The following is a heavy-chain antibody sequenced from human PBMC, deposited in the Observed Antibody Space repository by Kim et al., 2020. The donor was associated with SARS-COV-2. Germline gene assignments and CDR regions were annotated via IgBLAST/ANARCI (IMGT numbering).Heavy chain of an antibody. J-gene: IGHJ6*02. Sequence: GGSLRLSCAASGFTLRSYWINWVRQAPGKGLVWVSRIGGDGISTHCADSVKGRFTVSRDNDDNTVYLQMNSLRADDTAVYYCARGMFKTGFDVWGQGTTVTVSS. V-gene: IGHV3-74*01. D-gene: IGHD3-10*02. CDR1: GFTLRSYW. CDR2: IGGDGIST. CDR3: ARGMFKTGFDV.